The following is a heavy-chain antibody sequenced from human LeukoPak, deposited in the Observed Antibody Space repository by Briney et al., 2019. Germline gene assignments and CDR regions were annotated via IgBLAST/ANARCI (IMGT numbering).Heavy chain of an antibody. CDR3: AELGITMIGGV. CDR2: ISSSGSTI. CDR1: GFTFGSYC. V-gene: IGHV3-48*04. Sequence: GGSLRLSCAASGFTFGSYCMNWVRPAPGKGLEWVSYISSSGSTIYYADSVKGRFTISRDNAKNSLYLQMNSLRAEDTAVYYCAELGITMIGGVWGKGTTVTISS. D-gene: IGHD3-10*02. J-gene: IGHJ6*04.